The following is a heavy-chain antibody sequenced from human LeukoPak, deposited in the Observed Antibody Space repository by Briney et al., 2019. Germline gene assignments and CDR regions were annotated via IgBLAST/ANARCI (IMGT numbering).Heavy chain of an antibody. V-gene: IGHV4-4*02. CDR1: GGSISSSNW. D-gene: IGHD5-18*01. CDR3: ARAGAGRGYSYGSFDY. CDR2: INHSGST. Sequence: SGTLSLTCAVSGGSISSSNWWSWVRQPPGKGLEWIGEINHSGSTNYNPSLKSRVTISVDTSKNQFSLKLSSVTAADTAVYYCARAGAGRGYSYGSFDYWGQGTLVTVSS. J-gene: IGHJ4*02.